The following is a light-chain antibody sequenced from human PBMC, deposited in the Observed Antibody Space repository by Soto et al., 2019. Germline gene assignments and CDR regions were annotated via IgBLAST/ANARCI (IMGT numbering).Light chain of an antibody. CDR2: EVS. V-gene: IGLV2-8*01. Sequence: QSALTQPPSASGSPGQSVTISCTGTSSDVGGYNYVSWYQQQSGKSPKLMIYEVSKRPSGVPDRFSGSKSGNTASLTVSGLQAEDEAYYYCSSYAGSNTVVFGGGTKVTV. CDR3: SSYAGSNTVV. CDR1: SSDVGGYNY. J-gene: IGLJ2*01.